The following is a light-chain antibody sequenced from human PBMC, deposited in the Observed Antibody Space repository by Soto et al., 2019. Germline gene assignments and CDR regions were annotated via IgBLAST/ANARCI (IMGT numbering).Light chain of an antibody. V-gene: IGKV3-20*01. J-gene: IGKJ4*01. CDR2: GAS. Sequence: EIVLTQSPGTLSLSPWEIATLSCRASQSITNNYLAWYQQKPGRAHRLLIYGASSRATGIPDRFSGSGSGTDFILTISRLEPEDFAMYYCQQYGYLVTFGGGTKVDIK. CDR3: QQYGYLVT. CDR1: QSITNNY.